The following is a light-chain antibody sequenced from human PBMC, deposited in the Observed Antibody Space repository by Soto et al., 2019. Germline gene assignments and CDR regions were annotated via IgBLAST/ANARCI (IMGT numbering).Light chain of an antibody. CDR1: QSISSW. V-gene: IGKV1-5*03. CDR2: KAS. J-gene: IGKJ5*01. Sequence: DIQMTQSPSTLSASVGDRVTITCRASQSISSWLAWYQQKAGNAPKSLIYKASSLESGVPSRFSGSGSGTEFTLTISSLQPDDFATYYCQQYLSYPLTFGQGTRLEIK. CDR3: QQYLSYPLT.